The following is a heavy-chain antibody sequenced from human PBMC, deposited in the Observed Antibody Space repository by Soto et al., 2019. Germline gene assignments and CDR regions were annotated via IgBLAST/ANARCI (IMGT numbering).Heavy chain of an antibody. Sequence: ASVKVSCKASGYTFTSYDINWVRQATGQGLEWMGWMNPNSGNTGYAQKFQGRVTMTRNTSISTAYMELSSLRSEDTAVYYCASAIAAAGTDFDYWGQGTLVTVS. D-gene: IGHD6-13*01. CDR1: GYTFTSYD. CDR3: ASAIAAAGTDFDY. V-gene: IGHV1-8*01. J-gene: IGHJ4*02. CDR2: MNPNSGNT.